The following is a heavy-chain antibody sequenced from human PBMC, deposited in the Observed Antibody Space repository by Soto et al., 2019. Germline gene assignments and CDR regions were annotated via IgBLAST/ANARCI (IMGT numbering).Heavy chain of an antibody. CDR1: GYTFTSYG. J-gene: IGHJ6*04. CDR3: ARDDINDLLSPVSV. Sequence: ASVKVSCKASGYTFTSYGISWVRQAPGQGLEWMGWISAYNGNTNYAQKLQGRVTMTTDTSTSTAYMELRSLRSDDTAVYYCARDDINDLLSPVSVWGNGTTVTVSS. CDR2: ISAYNGNT. V-gene: IGHV1-18*01. D-gene: IGHD3-9*01.